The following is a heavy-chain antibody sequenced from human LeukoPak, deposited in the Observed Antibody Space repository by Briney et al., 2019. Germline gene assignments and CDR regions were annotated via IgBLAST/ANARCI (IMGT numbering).Heavy chain of an antibody. CDR2: IYYSGST. CDR1: GGSISSYY. V-gene: IGHV4-59*01. J-gene: IGHJ5*02. D-gene: IGHD6-13*01. Sequence: SETLSLTCTVSGGSISSYYWSWIRQPPGKGLEWIGYIYYSGSTNYNPFLKSRVTISVDTSKNQFSLKLSSVTAADTAVYYCARRIAAAGRGNWFDPWGQGTLVTVSS. CDR3: ARRIAAAGRGNWFDP.